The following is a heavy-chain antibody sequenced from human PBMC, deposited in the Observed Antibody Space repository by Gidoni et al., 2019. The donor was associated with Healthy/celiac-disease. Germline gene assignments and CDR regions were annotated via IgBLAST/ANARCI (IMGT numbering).Heavy chain of an antibody. CDR2: ISGSGGST. Sequence: EVQLLESGGGLVQPGGALRLSWAAAGVTVSSYAMSWVRQAPGKGLEWFSAISGSGGSTYYADSVKGRFTISRDNSKNTLYLQMNSLRAEDTAVYYCARDSKVNYADAFDIWGQGTMVTVSS. CDR3: ARDSKVNYADAFDI. CDR1: GVTVSSYA. V-gene: IGHV3-23*01. D-gene: IGHD2-2*01. J-gene: IGHJ3*02.